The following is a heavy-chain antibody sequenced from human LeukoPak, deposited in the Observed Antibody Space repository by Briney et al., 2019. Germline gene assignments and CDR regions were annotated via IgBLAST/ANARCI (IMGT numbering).Heavy chain of an antibody. CDR3: ERAEDIVARD. D-gene: IGHD2-15*01. J-gene: IGHJ4*02. V-gene: IGHV4-31*03. CDR2: IYYSGST. Sequence: SQTLSLTCTVSGGSISSGGYYWSWIRQHPGKGLEWIGYIYYSGSTYYNPSLKSRVTISVDTSKNQFSLKLSSVTAADTAVYYCERAEDIVARDWGQGTLVTVSS. CDR1: GGSISSGGYY.